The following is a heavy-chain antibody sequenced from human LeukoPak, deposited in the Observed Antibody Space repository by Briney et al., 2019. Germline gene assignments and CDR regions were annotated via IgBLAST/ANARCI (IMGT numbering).Heavy chain of an antibody. CDR1: GGSITSSSYY. Sequence: SETLSLTCTVSGGSITSSSYYWGWIRQPPGKGLEWIGSVYHSGSTYYNPSLKSRVTMSVDTSKNQFSLKLSSVTAADTAVYYCARHRYYYRSGSYYGAPYYMDVWGKGTTVTISS. D-gene: IGHD3-10*01. CDR2: VYHSGST. J-gene: IGHJ6*03. V-gene: IGHV4-39*01. CDR3: ARHRYYYRSGSYYGAPYYMDV.